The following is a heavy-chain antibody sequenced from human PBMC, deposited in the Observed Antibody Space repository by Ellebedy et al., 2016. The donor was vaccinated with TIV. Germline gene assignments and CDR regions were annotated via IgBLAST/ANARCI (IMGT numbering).Heavy chain of an antibody. CDR2: ISGSGGST. Sequence: GESLKISCAASGFTFSSYAMSWVRQAPGKGLEWVSAISGSGGSTYYADSVKGRFTISRDNSKNTLYLQMNSLRAEDTAVYYCAKVLWRSGWFDPWGQGTLVTVSS. CDR1: GFTFSSYA. V-gene: IGHV3-23*01. D-gene: IGHD2-21*01. CDR3: AKVLWRSGWFDP. J-gene: IGHJ5*02.